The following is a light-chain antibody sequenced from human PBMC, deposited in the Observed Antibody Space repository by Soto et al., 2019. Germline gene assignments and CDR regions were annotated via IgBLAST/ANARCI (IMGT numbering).Light chain of an antibody. CDR3: QPYGSSPT. J-gene: IGKJ1*01. Sequence: EIVLTQSPGTLSLSPGERATLSCRASQSVSSSYLAWYQQKPGQAPRLLIYGASSRATGIPDRFSGSGSGTDFTLTISRLEPEDFAVYYCQPYGSSPTFGQGTKVAIK. V-gene: IGKV3-20*01. CDR2: GAS. CDR1: QSVSSSY.